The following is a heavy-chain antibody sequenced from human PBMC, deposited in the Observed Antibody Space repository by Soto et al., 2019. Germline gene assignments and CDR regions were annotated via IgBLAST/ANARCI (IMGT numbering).Heavy chain of an antibody. CDR1: GFTFSSYA. Sequence: EVQLLESGGGLVQPGGSLRLSCAASGFTFSSYAMSWVRQAPGKGLEWVSGISGGGGSTYYADSVKGRFTISRDNSKTTLYLQMNSLRAEDTAVYYCAKSEGYHTHYFDNWGQGNLVTVSS. V-gene: IGHV3-23*01. D-gene: IGHD5-18*01. CDR2: ISGGGGST. CDR3: AKSEGYHTHYFDN. J-gene: IGHJ4*02.